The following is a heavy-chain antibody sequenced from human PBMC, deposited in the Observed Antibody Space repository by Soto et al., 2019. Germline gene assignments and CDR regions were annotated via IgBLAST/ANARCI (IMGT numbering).Heavy chain of an antibody. CDR3: ATSHPKAPLLGTPRDWFDP. Sequence: PSETLSLTCSVSGGSVSSNSYYWAWIRQPPGKGLEWIGTLYYSGTTYSTASLKSRVIISVDTSKNQFSLKLTSVTAADAAVYHCATSHPKAPLLGTPRDWFDPWGQGTLVTVYS. V-gene: IGHV4-39*01. CDR1: GGSVSSNSYY. CDR2: LYYSGTT. J-gene: IGHJ5*02. D-gene: IGHD1-1*01.